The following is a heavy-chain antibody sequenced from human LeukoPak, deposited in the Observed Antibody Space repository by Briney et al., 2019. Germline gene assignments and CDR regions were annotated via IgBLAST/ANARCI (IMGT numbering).Heavy chain of an antibody. CDR3: ARGRLGELSLDRLSFDY. CDR1: VDSASINSAA. D-gene: IGHD3-16*02. Sequence: LQTLSLSSAISVDSASINSAACNWVRHHPSSGIGWLGRTNFKPKWDNDDAVSVKSRITIYPDTSQNQFSLQLNSVTPADTAVYYCARGRLGELSLDRLSFDYWGQGTLVTVSS. J-gene: IGHJ4*02. V-gene: IGHV6-1*01. CDR2: TNFKPKWDN.